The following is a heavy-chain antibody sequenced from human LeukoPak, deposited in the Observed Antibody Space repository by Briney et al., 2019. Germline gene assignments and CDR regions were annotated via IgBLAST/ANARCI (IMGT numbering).Heavy chain of an antibody. CDR2: IKQDGSEK. D-gene: IGHD4-17*01. CDR1: GFTFSSYW. CDR3: ASCSDDYGDYGWFDP. V-gene: IGHV3-7*01. Sequence: GGSLGPSCAASGFTFSSYWLSGVGQAPGKGRGWWANIKQDGSEKYYVDSVKGRFTISRDNAKNSLYLQMNSLRAEDTAVYYCASCSDDYGDYGWFDPWGQGTLVTVSS. J-gene: IGHJ5*02.